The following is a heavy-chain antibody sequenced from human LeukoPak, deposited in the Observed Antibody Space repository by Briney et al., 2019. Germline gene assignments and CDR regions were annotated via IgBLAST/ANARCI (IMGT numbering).Heavy chain of an antibody. Sequence: PGGSLRLSCAASGFTFSTYAMHWVRQAPGKGLVWVAVISYDESNKYYADSVKGRFTISRDTSNNTLYLQMNSLSAEDTAVYYCARDPAAAVAWRFDYWGQGTLVTVSS. V-gene: IGHV3-30-3*01. CDR2: ISYDESNK. D-gene: IGHD6-13*01. CDR3: ARDPAAAVAWRFDY. J-gene: IGHJ4*02. CDR1: GFTFSTYA.